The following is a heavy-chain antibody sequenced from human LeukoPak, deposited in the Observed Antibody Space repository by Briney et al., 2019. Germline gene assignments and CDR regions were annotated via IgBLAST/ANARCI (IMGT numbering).Heavy chain of an antibody. V-gene: IGHV3-30*02. Sequence: QTGGSLRLSCAASGFTFRSYGLHWVRQAPGKGLEWVALIRSDGSSKNYADSVKGRFTISRDASKNTVYLQMDSLRVDDTAVYYCVREGHKGLFCGSTSCYVYWGQGTLVTVSS. CDR3: VREGHKGLFCGSTSCYVY. D-gene: IGHD2-2*01. CDR2: IRSDGSSK. CDR1: GFTFRSYG. J-gene: IGHJ4*02.